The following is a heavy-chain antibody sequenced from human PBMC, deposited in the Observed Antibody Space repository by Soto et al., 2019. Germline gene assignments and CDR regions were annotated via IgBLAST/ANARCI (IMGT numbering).Heavy chain of an antibody. CDR1: GFTFSSSG. Sequence: QVQLVESGGGVLQRGRSLRLSCVASGFTFSSSGMHWVRQAPGKGLEWVAVTSYDGSNGYYADSVRGRFTISRDNSKNTLYLQMNSLRAEDTAVYYCAKSPPPVAGYFDYWGQGTLVTVSS. V-gene: IGHV3-30*18. D-gene: IGHD6-19*01. J-gene: IGHJ4*02. CDR3: AKSPPPVAGYFDY. CDR2: TSYDGSNG.